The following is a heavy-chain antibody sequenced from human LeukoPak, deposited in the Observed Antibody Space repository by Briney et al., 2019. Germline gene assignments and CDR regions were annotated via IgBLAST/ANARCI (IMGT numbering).Heavy chain of an antibody. J-gene: IGHJ4*02. Sequence: GGSLRLSCVASGFTFRTYAMHWVRQAPGKGLEWVAVMSYDGRDIHYADSVKGRFTISRDNSKSTLYLQMNSLRGEDTAVYYCARDALGAIDFWGQGTLATVSS. CDR1: GFTFRTYA. V-gene: IGHV3-30*04. CDR2: MSYDGRDI. CDR3: ARDALGAIDF. D-gene: IGHD3-3*01.